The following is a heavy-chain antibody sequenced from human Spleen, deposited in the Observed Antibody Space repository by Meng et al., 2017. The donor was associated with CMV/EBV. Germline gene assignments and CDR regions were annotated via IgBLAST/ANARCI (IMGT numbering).Heavy chain of an antibody. V-gene: IGHV4-39*01. D-gene: IGHD2-2*02. CDR3: ARQNYCSSTSCYTGGWFDP. Sequence: ISSSSYYWGWIRQPPGKGLEWIGSIYYSGSTYYNPSLKSRVTISVDTSKNQLSLKLSSVTAADTAVYYCARQNYCSSTSCYTGGWFDPWGQGTLVTVSS. CDR1: ISSSSYY. CDR2: IYYSGST. J-gene: IGHJ5*02.